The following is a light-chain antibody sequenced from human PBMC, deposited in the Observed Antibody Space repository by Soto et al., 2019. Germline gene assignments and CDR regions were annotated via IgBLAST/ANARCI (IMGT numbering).Light chain of an antibody. Sequence: EIVLTQSPATLSLSPGQRATLSFRASQSVSSHLAWYQQKPGQAPRFLIYGISKRATDIPDRFSGSGSGTEFTLTISSLQPEDFATYYCQQHGQWPITFGQGTRLEIK. J-gene: IGKJ5*01. V-gene: IGKV3-11*01. CDR3: QQHGQWPIT. CDR1: QSVSSH. CDR2: GIS.